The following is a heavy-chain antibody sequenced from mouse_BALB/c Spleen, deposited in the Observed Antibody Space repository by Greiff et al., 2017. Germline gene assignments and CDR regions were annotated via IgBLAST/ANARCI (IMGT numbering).Heavy chain of an antibody. CDR3: ARHTGSY. D-gene: IGHD4-1*01. CDR1: GFTFSSYG. V-gene: IGHV5-6*01. Sequence: EVQLVESGGDLVKPGGSLKLSCAASGFTFSSYGMSWVRQTPDKRLEWVATISSGGSYTYYPDSVKGRFTISRDNAKNTLYLQMSSLKSEDTAMYYCARHTGSYWGQGTLVTVSA. CDR2: ISSGGSYT. J-gene: IGHJ3*01.